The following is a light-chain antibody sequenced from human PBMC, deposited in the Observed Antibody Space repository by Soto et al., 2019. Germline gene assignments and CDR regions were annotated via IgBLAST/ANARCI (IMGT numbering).Light chain of an antibody. Sequence: DIQMTQSPSSVSASVGDRVSITCRASQGISNWLAWYQQKPGRAPKLLIYTGSSLQSGVPSRFSGTGSGTDFTLPISSRQPEDVATYYCQQANSFPLTFGGGTKVEIK. V-gene: IGKV1-12*01. CDR2: TGS. CDR1: QGISNW. CDR3: QQANSFPLT. J-gene: IGKJ4*01.